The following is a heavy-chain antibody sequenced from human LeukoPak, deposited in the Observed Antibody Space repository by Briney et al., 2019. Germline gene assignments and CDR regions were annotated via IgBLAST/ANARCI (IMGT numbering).Heavy chain of an antibody. Sequence: ASVKVSCKVSGYTLTELPMHWVRQAPGKGPEWMGGFDPEDGETIYAQKFQGRLTMTEDTSTDTAYMELSSLRSEDTAVYYCATGFSSSSPALDPWGQGTLVTVSS. CDR2: FDPEDGET. V-gene: IGHV1-24*01. CDR1: GYTLTELP. J-gene: IGHJ5*02. CDR3: ATGFSSSSPALDP. D-gene: IGHD6-6*01.